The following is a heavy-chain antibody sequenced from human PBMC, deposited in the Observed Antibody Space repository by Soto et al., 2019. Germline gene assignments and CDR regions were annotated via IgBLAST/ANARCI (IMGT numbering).Heavy chain of an antibody. CDR1: GFTVSSSY. CDR3: ARDRAGDGYNFDYFDY. D-gene: IGHD5-12*01. Sequence: GGSLRLSCAASGFTVSSSYMSWVRQAPGKGLEWVSVIYSGGSTYYADSVKGRFTISRDNSKNTLYLQMNSLRAEDTAVYYCARDRAGDGYNFDYFDYWGQGTLVTVSS. V-gene: IGHV3-53*01. CDR2: IYSGGST. J-gene: IGHJ4*02.